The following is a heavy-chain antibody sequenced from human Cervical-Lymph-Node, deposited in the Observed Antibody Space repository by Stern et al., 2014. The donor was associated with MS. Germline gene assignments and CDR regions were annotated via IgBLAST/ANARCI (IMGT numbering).Heavy chain of an antibody. J-gene: IGHJ4*02. D-gene: IGHD5-18*01. V-gene: IGHV1-18*01. CDR2: ISAYNGDT. Sequence: QVQLVQSGAEVKKPGASVKVSCTASGYTFTDYAISWVRQAPGQWLEWMAWISAYNGDTNFAQEVQGRVSLTTDTATSTAYMELRSLRSDDTAVYYCAVLSVDADFDYWGQGTLVTVSS. CDR3: AVLSVDADFDY. CDR1: GYTFTDYA.